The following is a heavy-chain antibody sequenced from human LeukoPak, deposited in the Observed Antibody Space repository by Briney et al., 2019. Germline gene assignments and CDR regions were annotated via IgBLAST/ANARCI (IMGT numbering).Heavy chain of an antibody. Sequence: GGSLRLSCAASGFTFSSYAMHWVRQAPGKGLEWVAGISYDGSNKYYADSVKGRFTISRDNSKNTLYLQMNSLRADDTAVYYCARDLLMITFGGATDYWGQGTLVTVSS. CDR2: ISYDGSNK. CDR1: GFTFSSYA. D-gene: IGHD3-16*01. J-gene: IGHJ4*02. V-gene: IGHV3-30-3*01. CDR3: ARDLLMITFGGATDY.